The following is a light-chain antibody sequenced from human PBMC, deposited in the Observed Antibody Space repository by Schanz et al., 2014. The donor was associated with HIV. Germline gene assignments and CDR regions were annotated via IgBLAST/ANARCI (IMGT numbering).Light chain of an antibody. J-gene: IGLJ1*01. CDR2: EGS. Sequence: QSALTQPVSVSGSPGQSITISCTGTNSDVGSYNLVSWYQQHPGKAPKVLIYEGSKRPSGVSNRFSGSKSGNTASLTISGVQAEDEADYYCCSFASNRAYVFGTGTKLTVL. CDR3: CSFASNRAYV. CDR1: NSDVGSYNL. V-gene: IGLV2-23*01.